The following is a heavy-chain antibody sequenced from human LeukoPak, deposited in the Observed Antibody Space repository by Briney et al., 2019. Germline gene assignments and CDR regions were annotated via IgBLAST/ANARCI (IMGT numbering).Heavy chain of an antibody. J-gene: IGHJ4*02. CDR2: INHSGST. D-gene: IGHD7-27*01. Sequence: SETLSLTCAVYGGSFSGYYWSWIRQPPGKGLEWIGEINHSGSTNYNPSLKSRVTIPVDTSKNQFSLKLSSVTAADTAVYYCARGSNWAVDYWGQGTLVTVSS. CDR1: GGSFSGYY. CDR3: ARGSNWAVDY. V-gene: IGHV4-34*01.